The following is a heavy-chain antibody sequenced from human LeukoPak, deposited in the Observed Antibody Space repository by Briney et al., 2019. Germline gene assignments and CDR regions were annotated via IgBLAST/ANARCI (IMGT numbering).Heavy chain of an antibody. Sequence: SETLSLTCTVSGASISSYYWTWIRQPPGKGLEGIGYIYYSGSTKYNPSLKSRVTISEDTSKNQFSLKLNSVTATDTAMYYCARIYCSGDCYMWYFDLWGRGTLVTVSS. CDR1: GASISSYY. J-gene: IGHJ2*01. V-gene: IGHV4-59*08. CDR3: ARIYCSGDCYMWYFDL. D-gene: IGHD2-21*02. CDR2: IYYSGST.